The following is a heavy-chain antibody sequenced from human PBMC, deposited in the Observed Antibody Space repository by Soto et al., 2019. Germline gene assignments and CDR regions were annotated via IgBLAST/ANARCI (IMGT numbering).Heavy chain of an antibody. CDR2: IFSSGST. CDR3: AREGSYSAYNFAHGIQLWAFDF. V-gene: IGHV4-4*07. J-gene: IGHJ4*02. Sequence: SETLSLTCTVSGGSINTFYWGWVRQPAGKGLEWIGRIFSSGSTSFNPSLESRVAMSVDTSKNHFSLNLSSVTAAEMAVYYCAREGSYSAYNFAHGIQLWAFDFWGQGALVTVSS. CDR1: GGSINTFY. D-gene: IGHD5-12*01.